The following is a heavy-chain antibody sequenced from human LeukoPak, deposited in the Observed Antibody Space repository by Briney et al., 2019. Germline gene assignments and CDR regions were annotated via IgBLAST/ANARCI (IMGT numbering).Heavy chain of an antibody. D-gene: IGHD4-11*01. CDR3: TTGHDYSNY. J-gene: IGHJ4*02. Sequence: GGSLRLSCSASRFTLREAWMSWGRQAPGKGLEWVGRIKSKTDGGATDYAAPVKGRFTISRDDSKNTLYLQMKSLKIEDKAVYYCTTGHDYSNYWGQRTLVTVSS. CDR1: RFTLREAW. CDR2: IKSKTDGGAT. V-gene: IGHV3-15*01.